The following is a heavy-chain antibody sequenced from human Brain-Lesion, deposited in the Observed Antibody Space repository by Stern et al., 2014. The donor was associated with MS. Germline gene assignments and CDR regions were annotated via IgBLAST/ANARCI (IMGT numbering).Heavy chain of an antibody. CDR1: GFTFGSCA. D-gene: IGHD2/OR15-2a*01. Sequence: VQLVQSGGGVVQPGRPLRLSCVASGFTFGSCAMHWVRPAPGKGLAGGAGVSYDGSNKYYADSVKGRFTISRDNSQNTLYMQMSSLRPEDTAVYYCAKDRQYLTYFFDHWGQGSLVTVSS. CDR2: VSYDGSNK. V-gene: IGHV3-30*18. J-gene: IGHJ5*02. CDR3: AKDRQYLTYFFDH.